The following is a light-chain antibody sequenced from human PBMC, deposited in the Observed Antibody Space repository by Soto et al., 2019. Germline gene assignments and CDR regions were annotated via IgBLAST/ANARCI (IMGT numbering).Light chain of an antibody. Sequence: DIQMTQSPSSLSASVGDRVTITCQASQDISNYLNWYQQKPGKAPKLLIYDASNLETGAPSRFSGSGSGTDFTFTISSLQPEDIATYYCQPYDNLPAFGGGTKVDIK. CDR3: QPYDNLPA. CDR2: DAS. J-gene: IGKJ4*01. V-gene: IGKV1-33*01. CDR1: QDISNY.